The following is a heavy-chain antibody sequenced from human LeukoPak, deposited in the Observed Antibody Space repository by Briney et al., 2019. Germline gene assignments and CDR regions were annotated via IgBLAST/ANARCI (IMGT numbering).Heavy chain of an antibody. V-gene: IGHV3-23*01. CDR1: GFTFSSYT. CDR2: ITTSDGNT. J-gene: IGHJ4*02. Sequence: GGSLRLSCAASGFTFSSYTMSWVRQAPGKGLEWVSTITTSDGNTYYADSVKGRFTVSRDNSKNTLFLQMNSLRAEDTAVYYCAKDFRIGYSAHFDYWGQGALVTVSS. D-gene: IGHD2-21*01. CDR3: AKDFRIGYSAHFDY.